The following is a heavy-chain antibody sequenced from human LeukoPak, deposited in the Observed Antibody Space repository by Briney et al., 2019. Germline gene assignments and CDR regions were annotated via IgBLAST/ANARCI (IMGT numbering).Heavy chain of an antibody. V-gene: IGHV3-21*01. CDR1: GFTFSSYS. J-gene: IGHJ4*02. CDR3: ARVNVLLWFGEFPGYFDY. CDR2: ISSSSSYI. D-gene: IGHD3-10*01. Sequence: GGSLRLSCAASGFTFSSYSMNWVRQAPGKGLEWVSSISSSSSYIYYADSVKGRFTISRDNAKNSLYLQMNSLRAEDTAVYYCARVNVLLWFGEFPGYFDYWGQGTLVTVSS.